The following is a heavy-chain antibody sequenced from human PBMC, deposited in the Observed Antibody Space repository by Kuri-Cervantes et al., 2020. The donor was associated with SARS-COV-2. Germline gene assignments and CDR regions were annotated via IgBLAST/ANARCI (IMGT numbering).Heavy chain of an antibody. J-gene: IGHJ6*02. CDR3: AKDPTATTEYYYAMDV. CDR1: GFTFSDYY. V-gene: IGHV3-11*05. CDR2: ISSSSSYT. D-gene: IGHD1-7*01. Sequence: GESLKISCAASGFTFSDYYMSWIRQAPGKGLEWVSYISSSSSYTNYADSVKGRFTISRDNAKNSLYLQMNSLRAEDTAVYFCAKDPTATTEYYYAMDVWGQGTTVTVSS.